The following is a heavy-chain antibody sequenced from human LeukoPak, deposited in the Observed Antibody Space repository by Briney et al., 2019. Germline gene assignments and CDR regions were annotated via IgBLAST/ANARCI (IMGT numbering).Heavy chain of an antibody. CDR3: ARSGYYPTDAFDI. Sequence: ASVKVSCKASGYTFTSYDIKWVRQATGQRLEWMGWMNPNSGNTGYAQKFQGRVTMTRNTSISTAYMELSSLRSEDTAVYYCARSGYYPTDAFDIWGQGTMVTVSS. V-gene: IGHV1-8*01. CDR1: GYTFTSYD. CDR2: MNPNSGNT. J-gene: IGHJ3*02. D-gene: IGHD3-3*01.